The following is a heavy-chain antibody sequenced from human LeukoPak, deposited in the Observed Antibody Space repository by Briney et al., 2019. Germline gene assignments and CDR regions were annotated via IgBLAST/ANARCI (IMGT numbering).Heavy chain of an antibody. CDR2: IKNKPDGGTS. CDR3: TVVNYGSGSYPLGS. Sequence: GGSLRLSCAASGFTFSHAWMSWVRQAPGKGLELVARIKNKPDGGTSDYTAPVKGRFTISRDDSKSTLYLQMNSLKTEDTAVYHCTVVNYGSGSYPLGSWGQGTLVTVSS. V-gene: IGHV3-15*01. CDR1: GFTFSHAW. J-gene: IGHJ5*02. D-gene: IGHD3-10*01.